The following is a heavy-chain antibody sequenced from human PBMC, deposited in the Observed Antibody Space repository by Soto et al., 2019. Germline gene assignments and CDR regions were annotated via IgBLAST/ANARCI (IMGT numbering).Heavy chain of an antibody. J-gene: IGHJ4*02. CDR2: IYYSGST. CDR1: GGSISSGGYY. Sequence: PSETLSLTCTVSGGSISSGGYYWSWIRQHPGKGLEWIGYIYYSGSTYYNPSLKSRVTISVDTSKNQFSLKLSSVTAADTAVYYCARGAPVDLDYWGQGTLVTVSS. CDR3: ARGAPVDLDY. V-gene: IGHV4-31*03.